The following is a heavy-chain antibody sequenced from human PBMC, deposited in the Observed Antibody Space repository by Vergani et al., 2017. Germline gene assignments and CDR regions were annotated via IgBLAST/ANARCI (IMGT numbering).Heavy chain of an antibody. CDR2: IYTSGST. Sequence: QVQLQESGPGLVKPSQTLSLTCAVTGDSISSGGYYWSWIRQHPGKGLEWIGRIYTSGSTNYNPSLKSRVTMSVDTSKNQFSLKLSSVTAADTAVYYCARTVPNYYDSSGYLYYFDYWGQGTLVTVSS. V-gene: IGHV4-61*02. D-gene: IGHD3-22*01. J-gene: IGHJ4*02. CDR1: GDSISSGGYY. CDR3: ARTVPNYYDSSGYLYYFDY.